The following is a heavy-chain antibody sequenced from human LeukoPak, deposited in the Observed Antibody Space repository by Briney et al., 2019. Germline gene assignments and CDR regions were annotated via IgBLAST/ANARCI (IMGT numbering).Heavy chain of an antibody. CDR1: GFTFSSYA. D-gene: IGHD4-11*01. J-gene: IGHJ4*02. Sequence: PGGSLRLSCAASGFTFSSYAMHWVRQAPGKGLEWVAVISYDGSNKYYADSVKGRFTISRDNSKNTLYLQMNSLRAEDTAVYYCIRDFYSNYGVDFDYWGQGTQVTVSS. CDR2: ISYDGSNK. CDR3: IRDFYSNYGVDFDY. V-gene: IGHV3-30-3*01.